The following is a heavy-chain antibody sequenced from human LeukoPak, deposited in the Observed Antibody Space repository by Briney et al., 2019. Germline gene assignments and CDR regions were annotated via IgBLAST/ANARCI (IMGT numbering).Heavy chain of an antibody. D-gene: IGHD6-13*01. CDR2: ISGSGDRT. V-gene: IGHV3-23*01. CDR3: AKSSSRSPVGRFAGLDY. CDR1: GFSFANSV. J-gene: IGHJ4*02. Sequence: PGGSLRLSCAASGFSFANSVISWIRQAPGKGPEWVSAISGSGDRTDYADSVRGRFTISRDNSKSTLYLQMNSLRAEDTAVYYCAKSSSRSPVGRFAGLDYWGQGTLVTVSS.